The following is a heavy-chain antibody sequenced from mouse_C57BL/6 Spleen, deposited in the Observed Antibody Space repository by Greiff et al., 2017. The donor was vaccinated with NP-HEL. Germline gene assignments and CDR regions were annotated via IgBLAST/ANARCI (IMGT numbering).Heavy chain of an antibody. J-gene: IGHJ3*01. Sequence: EVKVEESGGGLVQPGGSMKLSCVASGFTFSNYWMNWVRQSPEKGLEWVAQIRLKSDNYATHYAESVKGRFTISRDDPKSSVYLQMINLRADDTGIYYCTGHYGSSPWFAYWGQGALVTVSA. D-gene: IGHD1-1*01. V-gene: IGHV6-3*01. CDR2: IRLKSDNYAT. CDR1: GFTFSNYW. CDR3: TGHYGSSPWFAY.